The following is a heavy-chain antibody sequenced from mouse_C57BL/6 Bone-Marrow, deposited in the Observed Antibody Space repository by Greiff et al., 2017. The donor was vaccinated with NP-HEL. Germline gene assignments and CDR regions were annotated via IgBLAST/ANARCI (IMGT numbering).Heavy chain of an antibody. CDR3: ARSDGYLYYARDD. Sequence: QVQLQQSDAELVKPGASVKLSCKASGYTFTDYTIHWMKQRPEQGLEWIGYIYPRDGSTKYNEKFKGKATLTADKSSSTAYMQLNSLTSEDSAVYFCARSDGYLYYARDDWGQGTSVTVSS. J-gene: IGHJ4*01. D-gene: IGHD2-3*01. CDR2: IYPRDGST. V-gene: IGHV1-78*01. CDR1: GYTFTDYT.